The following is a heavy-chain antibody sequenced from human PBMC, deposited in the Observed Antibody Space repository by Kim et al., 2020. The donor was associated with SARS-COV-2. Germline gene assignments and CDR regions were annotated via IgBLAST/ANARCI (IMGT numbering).Heavy chain of an antibody. CDR1: GYTFTGYY. J-gene: IGHJ6*02. V-gene: IGHV1-2*04. Sequence: ASVKVSCKASGYTFTGYYMHWVRQAPGQGLEWMGWINPNSGGTNYAQKFQGWVTMTRDTSISTAYMELSRLRSDDTAVYYCARDRGELLYGANYGMDVWGQGTTVTVSS. CDR3: ARDRGELLYGANYGMDV. CDR2: INPNSGGT. D-gene: IGHD3-10*01.